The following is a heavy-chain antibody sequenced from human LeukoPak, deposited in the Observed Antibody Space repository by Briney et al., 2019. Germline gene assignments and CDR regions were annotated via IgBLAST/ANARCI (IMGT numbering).Heavy chain of an antibody. V-gene: IGHV3-74*01. CDR2: IKSDGSST. Sequence: GGSLRLSCAASGFTFSSYWMHWVRQAPRKGLLWVSRIKSDGSSTSYADSVKGRFTISRDNAKNTLYLQMNSLRAEDTAGYYCARDWRWEGNWFDPWGQGTLVTVSS. CDR1: GFTFSSYW. D-gene: IGHD5-24*01. CDR3: ARDWRWEGNWFDP. J-gene: IGHJ5*02.